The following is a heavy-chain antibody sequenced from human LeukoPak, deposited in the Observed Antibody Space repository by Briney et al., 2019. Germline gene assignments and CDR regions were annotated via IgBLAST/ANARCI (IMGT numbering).Heavy chain of an antibody. D-gene: IGHD2-21*02. CDR1: GFTFSSYV. V-gene: IGHV3-23*01. CDR3: AKGLKLLFSHAFDI. CDR2: ISGSGGST. J-gene: IGHJ3*02. Sequence: PGGSLRLSCAASGFTFSSYVMSWVRQAPGKGLEWVSAISGSGGSTYYADSVKGRFTISRDNSKNTPYLQMNSLRAEDTAVYYCAKGLKLLFSHAFDIWGQGTMVTVSS.